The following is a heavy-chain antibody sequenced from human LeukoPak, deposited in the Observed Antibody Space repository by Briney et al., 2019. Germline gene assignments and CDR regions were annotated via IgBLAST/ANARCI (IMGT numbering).Heavy chain of an antibody. J-gene: IGHJ5*02. CDR1: GFTFSRYD. CDR2: IGRDVSST. Sequence: PGGSLRLSCAASGFTFSRYDLSWVRQAPGKGLECVSTIGRDVSSTYYADSVKGRFTISRDNAKNSLYLQMNSLRAEDTAVYYCARGEDTAMVTGGYNWFDPWGQGTLVTVSS. D-gene: IGHD5-18*01. V-gene: IGHV3-23*05. CDR3: ARGEDTAMVTGGYNWFDP.